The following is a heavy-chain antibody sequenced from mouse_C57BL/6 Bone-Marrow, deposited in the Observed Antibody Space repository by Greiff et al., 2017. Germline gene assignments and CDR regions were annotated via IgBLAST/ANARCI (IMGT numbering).Heavy chain of an antibody. D-gene: IGHD2-5*01. CDR2: IYPRSGNT. V-gene: IGHV1-81*01. J-gene: IGHJ4*01. CDR1: GYTFTSYG. CDR3: ARGGYYSNLGYAMDY. Sequence: VKLQQSGAELARPGASVKLSCKASGYTFTSYGISWVKQRTGQGLEWIGEIYPRSGNTYYNEKFKGKATLTADKSSSTAYMELRSLTSEDSAVYFCARGGYYSNLGYAMDYWGQGTSVTVSS.